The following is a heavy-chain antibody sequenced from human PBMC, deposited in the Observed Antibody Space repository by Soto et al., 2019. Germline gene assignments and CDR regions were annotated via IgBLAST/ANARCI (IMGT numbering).Heavy chain of an antibody. CDR3: XXXXXXXXAFDY. Sequence: DVQLVESGGGLVQPGGSLRLSCAASGFTFSSYSMNWVRQAPGKGLEWVSYTSTSSNIYYAASVKGRFTISRDNAENXXXXXXXXXXXXXXXXXXXXXXXXXXXAFDYWGQGTLVTVSS. J-gene: IGHJ4*02. CDR2: TSTSSNI. V-gene: IGHV3-48*01. CDR1: GFTFSSYS.